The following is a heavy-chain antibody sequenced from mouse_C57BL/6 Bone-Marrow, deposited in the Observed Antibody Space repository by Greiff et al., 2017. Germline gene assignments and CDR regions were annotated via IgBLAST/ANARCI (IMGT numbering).Heavy chain of an antibody. CDR2: IFPGCGST. CDR3: AREGRVYCDY. CDR1: GYTFTSYW. Sequence: VQLQESGPELVRPGASVKISCKAPGYTFTSYWMQWVRQRPGQGLEWIGEIFPGCGSTYYNEKFKGKATLTVDTSSSTAYMQLSSLTSEDSAVYFCAREGRVYCDYWGQGTTLTVSS. V-gene: IGHV1-56*01. J-gene: IGHJ2*01.